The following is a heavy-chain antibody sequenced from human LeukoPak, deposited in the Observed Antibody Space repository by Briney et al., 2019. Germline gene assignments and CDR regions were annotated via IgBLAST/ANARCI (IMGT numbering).Heavy chain of an antibody. D-gene: IGHD3-22*01. CDR3: AKDRPDYYDSIGYYFDY. J-gene: IGHJ4*02. CDR2: ISYDGSNK. V-gene: IGHV3-30*18. Sequence: GGSLRLSCAASGFTFSSYGMHWVRQAPGKGLEWVAVISYDGSNKYYADSVKGRFHISRDHSKNTLYLQMNSLSAEDTAVYYCAKDRPDYYDSIGYYFDYWGQGTLVTVSS. CDR1: GFTFSSYG.